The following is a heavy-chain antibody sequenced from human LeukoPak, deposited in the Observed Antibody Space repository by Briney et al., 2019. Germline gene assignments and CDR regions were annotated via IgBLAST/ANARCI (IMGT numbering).Heavy chain of an antibody. CDR2: IGPSGDT. D-gene: IGHD2-15*01. Sequence: GGSLRLSCATSGFSFSRSDFHWVRQPAGKGLEWVSAIGPSGDTYYADSVRGRFTISRENAEDSLYLQMNSLRDGDTAVYYCVRDICSSGRCYWLDPWGQGTLVTVSS. J-gene: IGHJ5*02. V-gene: IGHV3-13*01. CDR1: GFSFSRSD. CDR3: VRDICSSGRCYWLDP.